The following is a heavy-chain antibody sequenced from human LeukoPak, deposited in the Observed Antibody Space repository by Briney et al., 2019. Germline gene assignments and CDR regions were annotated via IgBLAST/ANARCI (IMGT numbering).Heavy chain of an antibody. D-gene: IGHD4-17*01. CDR2: INHSGST. J-gene: IGHJ4*02. CDR3: ATTNDYGDYVYFDY. CDR1: GGSFSGYY. Sequence: PETLSLTCAVYGGSFSGYYWSWIRQPPGKGLEWIGEINHSGSTNYNPSLKSRVTISVDTSKNQFSLKLSSVTAADTAVYYCATTNDYGDYVYFDYWGQGTLVTVSS. V-gene: IGHV4-34*01.